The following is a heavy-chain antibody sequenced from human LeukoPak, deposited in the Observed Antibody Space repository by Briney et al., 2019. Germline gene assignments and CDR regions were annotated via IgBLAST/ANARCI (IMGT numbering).Heavy chain of an antibody. V-gene: IGHV3-7*03. Sequence: TGGSLRLSCAASGFNFINSWMSWVRQAPGKGLEWVANIGKDGARRNYVDSVKGRFSISRDNTKNSLYLEMNNLRAEDTAVYYCAAETSPLVQAFDCWGQGTRVTVSS. CDR2: IGKDGARR. CDR1: GFNFINSW. D-gene: IGHD2-8*02. CDR3: AAETSPLVQAFDC. J-gene: IGHJ4*02.